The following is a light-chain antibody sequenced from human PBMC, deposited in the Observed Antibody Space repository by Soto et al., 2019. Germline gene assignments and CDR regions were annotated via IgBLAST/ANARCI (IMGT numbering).Light chain of an antibody. CDR2: EGS. CDR3: CSYAGSSPVYV. J-gene: IGLJ1*01. V-gene: IGLV2-23*01. Sequence: QSALTQPASVSGSPGQSITISCTGTSSDVGSYNLVSWYQQHPGKAPKLMIYEGSKRPSGVSNRFSGSKSGNTASLTISGLQADDEADYYCCSYAGSSPVYVFGTGTKVTVL. CDR1: SSDVGSYNL.